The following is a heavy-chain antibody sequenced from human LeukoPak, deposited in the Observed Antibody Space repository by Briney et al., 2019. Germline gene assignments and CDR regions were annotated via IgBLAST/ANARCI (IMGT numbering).Heavy chain of an antibody. CDR2: IYYSGST. CDR3: ASGSYYFDY. D-gene: IGHD1-26*01. V-gene: IGHV4-61*08. Sequence: PSETLSLTCTVSGGSISSGDYYWSWIRQPPGKALEWIGYIYYSGSTKYNPSLKSRATISVDTSKNQFSLKLSSVTAADTAVYYCASGSYYFDYWGQGTLVTVSS. CDR1: GGSISSGDYY. J-gene: IGHJ4*02.